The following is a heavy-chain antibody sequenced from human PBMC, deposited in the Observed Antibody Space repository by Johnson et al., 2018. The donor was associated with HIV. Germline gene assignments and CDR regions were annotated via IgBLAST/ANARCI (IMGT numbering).Heavy chain of an antibody. J-gene: IGHJ3*02. CDR1: GFTFSSHA. D-gene: IGHD3-10*01. CDR2: ISYDGSNK. V-gene: IGHV3-30*04. CDR3: AKDGFWVGAFDI. Sequence: VQLVESGGGVVQPGRSLRLSCAVSGFTFSSHAMHWVRQAPGKGLEWVALISYDGSNKYYADSVKGRFTISRDNSKNNLYLQMNSLRPEDTAVYYCAKDGFWVGAFDIWGQGTMVTVSS.